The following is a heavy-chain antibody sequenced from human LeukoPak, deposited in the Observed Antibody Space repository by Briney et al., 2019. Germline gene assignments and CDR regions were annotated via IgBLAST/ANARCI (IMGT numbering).Heavy chain of an antibody. CDR2: ISGSGGST. CDR1: GFPFDIPA. V-gene: IGHV3-23*01. CDR3: AKGDIVGTTGENNFDY. Sequence: GGSLRLSCAASGFPFDIPATSSVRQAPREVLKWVSSISGSGGSTYYAGYVKGRFTISRDNSTNTLYLQMNSLRAEDTAVYYCAKGDIVGTTGENNFDYWGPGTLVTVSS. J-gene: IGHJ4*02. D-gene: IGHD5-12*01.